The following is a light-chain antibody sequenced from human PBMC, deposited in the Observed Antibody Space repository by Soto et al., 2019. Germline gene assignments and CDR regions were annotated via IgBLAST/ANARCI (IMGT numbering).Light chain of an antibody. CDR3: QQYGSSPRT. V-gene: IGKV1-5*01. CDR2: GAF. Sequence: DIQMTQSPSTLSASVGDRVTITCRASQSISSWLAWYQQKPGKAPKLLIYGAFNRAGGVPDRFSGSGSGTDFTLTISRLEPEDFAVYYCQQYGSSPRTFGQGTKVEIK. J-gene: IGKJ1*01. CDR1: QSISSW.